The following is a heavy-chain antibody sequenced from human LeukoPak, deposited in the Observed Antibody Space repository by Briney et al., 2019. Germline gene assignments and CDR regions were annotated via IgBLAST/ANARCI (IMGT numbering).Heavy chain of an antibody. CDR3: ARDSRGYSYGWTLDYYYYMDV. D-gene: IGHD5-18*01. V-gene: IGHV4-39*07. Sequence: NSSETLSLTCTVSGGSISSGSYYWSWIRQPAGKGLEWIGSIYHSGSTYYNPSLKSRVTISVDTSKNQFSLKLSSVTAADTAVYYCARDSRGYSYGWTLDYYYYMDVWGKGTTVTVPS. CDR2: IYHSGST. CDR1: GGSISSGSYY. J-gene: IGHJ6*03.